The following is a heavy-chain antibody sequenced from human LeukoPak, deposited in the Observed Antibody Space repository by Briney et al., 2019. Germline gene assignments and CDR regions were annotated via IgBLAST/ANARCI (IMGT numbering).Heavy chain of an antibody. Sequence: ASVKVSCKASGYTFTGYYMHWVRQAPGQGLEWMGLINPHNGGTKYAQKFQGRVTMTRDTSTSTAYMELSRLTSDDTAVYYCARDYGGSSGYSAYWGQGTLVTVSS. CDR1: GYTFTGYY. D-gene: IGHD3-22*01. J-gene: IGHJ4*02. CDR3: ARDYGGSSGYSAY. V-gene: IGHV1-2*02. CDR2: INPHNGGT.